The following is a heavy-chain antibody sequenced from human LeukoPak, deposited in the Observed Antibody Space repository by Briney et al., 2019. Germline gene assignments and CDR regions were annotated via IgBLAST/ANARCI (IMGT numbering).Heavy chain of an antibody. D-gene: IGHD3-10*01. CDR2: IKQDGSEK. Sequence: GGSLRLSCAVSGFTFSSHWMSWVRQAPGKGLEWVANIKQDGSEKYYVDSVKGRFTISRDNAKNSLYLQMDSLRAEDTALYYCASFGGEWGQGTMVTVSS. J-gene: IGHJ3*01. CDR1: GFTFSSHW. V-gene: IGHV3-7*05. CDR3: ASFGGE.